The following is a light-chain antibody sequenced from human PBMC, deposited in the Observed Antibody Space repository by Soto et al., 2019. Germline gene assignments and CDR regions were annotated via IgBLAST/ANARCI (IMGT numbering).Light chain of an antibody. V-gene: IGKV1-5*01. CDR1: QSTSSY. CDR3: QQYETFSGT. Sequence: IQVTQSPSTLSASVGDRVTITCRASQSTSSYLAWYQQKPGEAPKLLIYDASALPRGVPSRFSGSGSGTKFTLTIASLQPDDFATYYCQQYETFSGTFGPGTKVDIK. J-gene: IGKJ1*01. CDR2: DAS.